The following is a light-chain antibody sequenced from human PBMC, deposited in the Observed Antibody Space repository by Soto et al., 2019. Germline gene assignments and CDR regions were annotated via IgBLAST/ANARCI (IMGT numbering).Light chain of an antibody. CDR2: GAS. CDR3: QQYGTSPIT. V-gene: IGKV3-20*01. Sequence: EIVLTQSPVTLSLSPGERATLSCRASQSVRTYLAWYQVKPGQATRLLIYGASSRATGIPDRVSGSGSGTDFTLTISSLEPEDFAVDYCQQYGTSPITFGQGTRLEIK. CDR1: QSVRTY. J-gene: IGKJ5*01.